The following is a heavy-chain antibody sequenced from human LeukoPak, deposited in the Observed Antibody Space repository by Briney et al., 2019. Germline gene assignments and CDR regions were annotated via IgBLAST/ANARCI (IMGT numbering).Heavy chain of an antibody. J-gene: IGHJ4*02. D-gene: IGHD7-27*01. CDR3: AKRGPNWGALDY. CDR2: ISAYNGNT. CDR1: GYTFTSYG. Sequence: ASVKVSCKASGYTFTSYGISWVRQAPGQGLEWMGWISAYNGNTNYAQKLQGRVTMTTDTSTSTAYMELRSLMPEDTAVYYCAKRGPNWGALDYWGQGTLVTVSS. V-gene: IGHV1-18*01.